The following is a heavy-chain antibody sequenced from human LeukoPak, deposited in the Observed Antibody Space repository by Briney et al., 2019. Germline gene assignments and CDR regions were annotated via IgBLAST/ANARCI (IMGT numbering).Heavy chain of an antibody. Sequence: ASVKVSCKASGYTFTSYDINWVRQATGQGLEWMGWMNPNSGNTGYAQKFQGRVTITRNTSISTAYMELSSLRSEDTAVYCCVLRFLEWFIDYWGQGTLVTVSS. D-gene: IGHD3-3*01. CDR3: VLRFLEWFIDY. J-gene: IGHJ4*02. V-gene: IGHV1-8*03. CDR2: MNPNSGNT. CDR1: GYTFTSYD.